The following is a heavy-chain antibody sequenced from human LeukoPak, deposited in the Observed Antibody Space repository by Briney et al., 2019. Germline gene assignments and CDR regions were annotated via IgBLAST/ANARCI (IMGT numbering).Heavy chain of an antibody. CDR2: ISGSGGST. V-gene: IGHV3-23*01. CDR1: GFTFSGYA. CDR3: AKHRGIAAAGKGYYYGMDV. J-gene: IGHJ6*02. Sequence: GGFLRLSCAASGFTFSGYAMSWVRQAPGKGLEWVSAISGSGGSTYYADSVKGRFTISRDNSKNTLYLQMNSLRTEDTAVYYCAKHRGIAAAGKGYYYGMDVWGQGTTVTVSS. D-gene: IGHD6-13*01.